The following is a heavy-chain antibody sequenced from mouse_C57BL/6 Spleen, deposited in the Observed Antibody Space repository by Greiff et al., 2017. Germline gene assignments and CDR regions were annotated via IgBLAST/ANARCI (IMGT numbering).Heavy chain of an antibody. CDR3: ARSREYAMDY. CDR2: IDPSDSYT. Sequence: QVQLQQPGAELVKPGASVKLSCKASGYTFTSYWMQWVKQRPGQGLEWIGEIDPSDSYTNYNQKFKGKATLTVDTSSSTAYMQLSSLTSEDSAVYYCARSREYAMDYWGQGTSVTVSS. J-gene: IGHJ4*01. V-gene: IGHV1-50*01. D-gene: IGHD3-1*01. CDR1: GYTFTSYW.